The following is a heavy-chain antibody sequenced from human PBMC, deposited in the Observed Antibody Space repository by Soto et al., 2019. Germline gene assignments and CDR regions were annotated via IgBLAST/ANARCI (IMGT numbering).Heavy chain of an antibody. CDR3: AKGGRQWLVTSDFNY. D-gene: IGHD6-19*01. V-gene: IGHV3-30*18. J-gene: IGHJ4*02. Sequence: GGSLRLSCAASGFTFSDYGIHWVRQAPGKGLEWVAVVSHDGRNTHYADSVKGRFTISRDSSKNTVSLEMTSLRAEDTAVYYCAKGGRQWLVTSDFNYWGQGAMVTVS. CDR2: VSHDGRNT. CDR1: GFTFSDYG.